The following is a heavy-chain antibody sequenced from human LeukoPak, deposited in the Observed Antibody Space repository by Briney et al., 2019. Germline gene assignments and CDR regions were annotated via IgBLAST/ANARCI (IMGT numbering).Heavy chain of an antibody. CDR1: GGSFSGYY. Sequence: SETLSLTCAVYGGSFSGYYWSWIRQPPGKGLEWIGEINHIGSTNYNPSLKSRVTISVDTSKNQFSLKLNSVTGADTAVYYCAKDGDYGDYAGLFDIWGQGTMVTVSS. J-gene: IGHJ3*02. CDR3: AKDGDYGDYAGLFDI. V-gene: IGHV4-34*01. D-gene: IGHD4-17*01. CDR2: INHIGST.